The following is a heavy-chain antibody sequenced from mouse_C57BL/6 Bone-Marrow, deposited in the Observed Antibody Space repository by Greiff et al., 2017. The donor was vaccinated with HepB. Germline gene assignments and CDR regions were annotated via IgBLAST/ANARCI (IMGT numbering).Heavy chain of an antibody. V-gene: IGHV5-17*01. CDR1: GFTFSDYG. D-gene: IGHD1-1*01. J-gene: IGHJ2*01. CDR2: ISSGSSTI. Sequence: EVQRVESGGGLVKPGGSLILSCAASGFTFSDYGMHWVRQAPEKGLEWVAYISSGSSTIYYADTVKGRFTISRDNAKNTLFLQMTSLRSEDTAMYYCARPGITTVVAPYFDYWGQGTTLTVSS. CDR3: ARPGITTVVAPYFDY.